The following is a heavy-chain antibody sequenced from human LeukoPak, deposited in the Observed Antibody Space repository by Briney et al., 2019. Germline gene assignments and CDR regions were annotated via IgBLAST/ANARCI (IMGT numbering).Heavy chain of an antibody. Sequence: SETLSLTCTVSGGSISGYYWSWIRQPPGEGLEWIGYIYYSGNTNYNPSLKSRVTISIDTSKNQVSLKLSSVTAADTAVYYCATSVMYGGAFDIWGQGTMVTVS. CDR1: GGSISGYY. CDR3: ATSVMYGGAFDI. J-gene: IGHJ3*02. CDR2: IYYSGNT. D-gene: IGHD4-23*01. V-gene: IGHV4-59*08.